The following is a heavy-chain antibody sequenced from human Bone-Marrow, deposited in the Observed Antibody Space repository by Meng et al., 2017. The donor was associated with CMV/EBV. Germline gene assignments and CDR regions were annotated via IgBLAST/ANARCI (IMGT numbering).Heavy chain of an antibody. CDR2: ISSSSSYI. V-gene: IGHV3-21*01. Sequence: GGSLRLSCAASGFTFSSHSMNWVRQAPGKGLEWVSSISSSSSYIYYADSVKGRFTISRDNAKNSLYLQMNSLRAKDTAVYYCARDPPNCESSGYYYLPYYYYYGMDVWGQGTTVTVSS. D-gene: IGHD3-22*01. CDR1: GFTFSSHS. J-gene: IGHJ6*02. CDR3: ARDPPNCESSGYYYLPYYYYYGMDV.